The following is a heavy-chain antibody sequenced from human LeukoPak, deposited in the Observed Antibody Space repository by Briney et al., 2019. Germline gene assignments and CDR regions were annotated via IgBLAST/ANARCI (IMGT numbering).Heavy chain of an antibody. CDR1: GYTLTELS. Sequence: GASVKVSCKVSGYTLTELSLHWVRQAPGKGLEWMGRFDPEDGETIYARKFQGRVTMTEDTSTDTAYMELSSLRSEDTVVYFCAVSLTTGGYYGMDVWGQGTTVTVSS. J-gene: IGHJ6*02. CDR3: AVSLTTGGYYGMDV. V-gene: IGHV1-24*01. CDR2: FDPEDGET. D-gene: IGHD1-1*01.